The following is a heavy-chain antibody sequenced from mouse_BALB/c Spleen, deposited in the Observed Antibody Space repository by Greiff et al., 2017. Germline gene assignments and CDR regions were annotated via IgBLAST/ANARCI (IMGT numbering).Heavy chain of an antibody. V-gene: IGHV1S56*01. CDR2: IYPGNVNT. CDR3: ARHDGYHYYAMDY. Sequence: QVQLQQSGAELVRSGASVKLSCTASGFNIKDYYMHWVKQRPGQGLEWIGWIYPGNVNTKYNEKFKGKATLTADKSSSTAYMQLSSLTSEDSAVYFCARHDGYHYYAMDYWGQGTSVTVSS. J-gene: IGHJ4*01. D-gene: IGHD2-3*01. CDR1: GFNIKDYY.